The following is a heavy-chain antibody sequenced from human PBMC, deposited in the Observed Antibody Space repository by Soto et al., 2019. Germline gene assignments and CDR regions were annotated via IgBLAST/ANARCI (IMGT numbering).Heavy chain of an antibody. CDR3: ARGNGDRDAFDI. D-gene: IGHD3-10*01. CDR1: GFTFSSYA. J-gene: IGHJ3*02. Sequence: GGSLRLSCAASGFTFSSYAMHWVRQAPGKGLEWVAVISYDGSNKYYADSVKGRFTISRDNSKNTLYLQMNSLRAEDTAVYYCARGNGDRDAFDIWGQGTMVTVSS. V-gene: IGHV3-30*04. CDR2: ISYDGSNK.